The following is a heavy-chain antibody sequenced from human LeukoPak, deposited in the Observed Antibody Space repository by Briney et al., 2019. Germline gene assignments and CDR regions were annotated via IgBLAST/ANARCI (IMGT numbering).Heavy chain of an antibody. J-gene: IGHJ4*02. CDR1: GGTFSSYA. CDR2: IIPIFGIA. V-gene: IGHV1-69*04. D-gene: IGHD4-17*01. CDR3: ARDSDYGDYVGY. Sequence: SMKVSCKASGGTFSSYAISWVRQAPGQGLEWMGRIIPIFGIANYAQKIQGRVTITADKSTSTAYMELSSLRSEDTAVYYCARDSDYGDYVGYWGQGTLVTVSS.